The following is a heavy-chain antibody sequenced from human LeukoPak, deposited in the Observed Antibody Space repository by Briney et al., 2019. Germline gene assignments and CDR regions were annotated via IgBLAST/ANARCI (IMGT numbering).Heavy chain of an antibody. CDR1: GGSISSYY. J-gene: IGHJ4*02. V-gene: IGHV4-59*08. CDR3: ARGVVVHLDY. Sequence: SETLSLTCTVSGGSISSYYWNWIRQPPGKGLEWIGYIYYSGSTNYNPSLKSRVTMSLDTSKSQFSLKLSSVTAAGTAVYYCARGVVVHLDYWGQGTLVTVSS. CDR2: IYYSGST. D-gene: IGHD2-15*01.